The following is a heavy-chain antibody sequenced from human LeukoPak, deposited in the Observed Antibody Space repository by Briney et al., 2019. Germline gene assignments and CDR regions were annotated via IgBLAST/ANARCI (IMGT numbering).Heavy chain of an antibody. J-gene: IGHJ4*02. D-gene: IGHD6-19*01. CDR1: GFTVSSND. Sequence: GGSLRLSCAASGFTVSSNDMSWVRQAPGKGLEWVSVIYSGGRTFYADSVKGRFTISRDNSKNTLYLQMNSLRAEDTAVYYCASVGGSGWEFDYWGQGALVTVSS. CDR3: ASVGGSGWEFDY. CDR2: IYSGGRT. V-gene: IGHV3-53*01.